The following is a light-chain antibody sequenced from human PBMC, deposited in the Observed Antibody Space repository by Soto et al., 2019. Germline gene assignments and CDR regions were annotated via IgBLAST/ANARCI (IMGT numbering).Light chain of an antibody. CDR3: QEYNGYSRA. CDR2: RAS. J-gene: IGKJ1*01. CDR1: QSIGDW. V-gene: IGKV1-5*03. Sequence: DIQMTQSPSTLSASIGDRVTITCRASQSIGDWLAWYQQKPGKAPKLLIYRASNLESGVPSRFSGSGSGTEYTLTISSLQRDDFATYYCQEYNGYSRAVGQETRVEIK.